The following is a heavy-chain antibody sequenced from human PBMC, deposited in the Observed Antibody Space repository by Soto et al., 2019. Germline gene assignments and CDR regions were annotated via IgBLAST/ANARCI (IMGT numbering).Heavy chain of an antibody. J-gene: IGHJ6*02. CDR3: ARRGNYDFWSGYYYYYYGMDV. Sequence: PGGSLRLSCAASGFTFSSYWMHWVRQAPGKGLVWVSRINSDGSSTSYADSVKGRFTISRDNAKNTLYLQMNSLRAEDTAVYYCARRGNYDFWSGYYYYYYGMDVWGQGTTVTVSS. V-gene: IGHV3-74*01. CDR2: INSDGSST. D-gene: IGHD3-3*01. CDR1: GFTFSSYW.